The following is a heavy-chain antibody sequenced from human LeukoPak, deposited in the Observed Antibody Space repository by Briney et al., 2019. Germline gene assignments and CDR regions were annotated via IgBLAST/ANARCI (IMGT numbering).Heavy chain of an antibody. CDR1: GGSISSGGYY. Sequence: SETLSLTCTVSGGSISSGGYYWSWIRQHPGKGLEWIGYIYYSGSTYYNPSLKSRVTISVDTSKNQFSLKLSSVTAADTAVYYCARGALHYDILTGTRIASGYYYYGMDVWGKGTTVTVSS. D-gene: IGHD3-9*01. J-gene: IGHJ6*04. V-gene: IGHV4-31*03. CDR2: IYYSGST. CDR3: ARGALHYDILTGTRIASGYYYYGMDV.